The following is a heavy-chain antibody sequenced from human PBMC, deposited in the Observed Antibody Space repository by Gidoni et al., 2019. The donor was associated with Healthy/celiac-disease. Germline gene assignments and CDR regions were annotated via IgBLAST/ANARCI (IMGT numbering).Heavy chain of an antibody. D-gene: IGHD2-2*01. CDR2: IWYDGSNK. V-gene: IGHV3-33*01. J-gene: IGHJ5*02. Sequence: QVQLVESGGGVVQPGRSLRLSCAASGFTFSSYGMHWVRQAPGKGREWVAVIWYDGSNKYYADSGKGRFTISRDNSKNMLYLQMNSLRAEDTAVYYCARDLAAEVPQSNWFDPWGQGTLVTVSS. CDR1: GFTFSSYG. CDR3: ARDLAAEVPQSNWFDP.